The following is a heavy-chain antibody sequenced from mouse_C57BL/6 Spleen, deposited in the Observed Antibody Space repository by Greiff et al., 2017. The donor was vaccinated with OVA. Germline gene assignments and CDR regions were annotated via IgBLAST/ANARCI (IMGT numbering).Heavy chain of an antibody. D-gene: IGHD1-1*01. J-gene: IGHJ2*01. CDR1: GYTFTSYW. Sequence: QVQLQQPGAELVKPGASVKLSCKASGYTFTSYWMHWVKQRPGQGLEWIGMIHPNSGSTNYNEKFKSKATLTVDKSSSTAYMQLSSLTSEDSAVYYCARPSYYGSSYDYFDYWGQSTTLTVSS. CDR2: IHPNSGST. CDR3: ARPSYYGSSYDYFDY. V-gene: IGHV1-64*01.